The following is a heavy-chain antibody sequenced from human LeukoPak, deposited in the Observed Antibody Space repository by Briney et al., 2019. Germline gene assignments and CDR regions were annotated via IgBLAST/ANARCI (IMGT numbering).Heavy chain of an antibody. V-gene: IGHV3-21*04. CDR3: AKGSSRAAAGTSLDY. D-gene: IGHD6-13*01. Sequence: GGSLRLSCAASGFTFSSYSMNWVRQAPGKGLEWVSSISSSSSYIYYADSVKGRFTISRDNAKNSLYLQMNSLRAEDTALYYCAKGSSRAAAGTSLDYWGQGTLVAVSS. CDR1: GFTFSSYS. J-gene: IGHJ4*02. CDR2: ISSSSSYI.